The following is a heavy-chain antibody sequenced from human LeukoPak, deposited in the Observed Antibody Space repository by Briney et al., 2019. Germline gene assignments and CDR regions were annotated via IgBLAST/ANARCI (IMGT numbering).Heavy chain of an antibody. V-gene: IGHV3-15*01. CDR1: GFTFSNAW. Sequence: KPGGSLRLSCAASGFTFSNAWMSWVRKAPGGGLEWVGRIKSKTDGGTTDYAAPVKGRFTSSRNDSKNKMYLQMNSMKTEDTDVYYCTTAPTGITTHYYYYMDVWGKGTTLTISS. D-gene: IGHD3-3*01. CDR3: TTAPTGITTHYYYYMDV. CDR2: IKSKTDGGTT. J-gene: IGHJ6*03.